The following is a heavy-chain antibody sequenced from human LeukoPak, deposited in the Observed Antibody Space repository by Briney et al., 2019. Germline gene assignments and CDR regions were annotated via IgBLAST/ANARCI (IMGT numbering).Heavy chain of an antibody. CDR1: GYSISSGYY. CDR3: ARGPGGGYRGS. CDR2: IYHSGST. D-gene: IGHD5-18*01. V-gene: IGHV4-38-2*01. Sequence: SETLSLTCAVSGYSISSGYYWGWIRQPPGKGLEWIGSIYHSGSTYYNPSLKSRVTISVDTSKNQFSLKLSSVTAADTAVYYCARGPGGGYRGSWGQGTLVTVSS. J-gene: IGHJ4*02.